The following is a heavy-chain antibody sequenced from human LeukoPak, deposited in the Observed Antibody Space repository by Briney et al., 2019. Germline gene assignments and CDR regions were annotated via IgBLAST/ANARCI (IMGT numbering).Heavy chain of an antibody. D-gene: IGHD6-13*01. CDR1: GFTFSSYA. J-gene: IGHJ4*02. CDR3: ARARQLGSLVWYIFDS. CDR2: ISGSGDPT. V-gene: IGHV3-23*01. Sequence: GGSLRLSCVAPGFTFSSYAMSWVRQAPGKGPEYVSVISGSGDPTFYADSVKGRFTISRDNAKNILFLQMNGLRAEDTAVYYCARARQLGSLVWYIFDSWGPGTLVTVSS.